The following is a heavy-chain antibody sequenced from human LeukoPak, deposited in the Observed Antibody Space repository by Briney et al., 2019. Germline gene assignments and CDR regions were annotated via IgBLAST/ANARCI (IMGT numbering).Heavy chain of an antibody. V-gene: IGHV3-48*01. D-gene: IGHD2-21*02. Sequence: PGGSLRLSCAASGFTFSSYSMNWVRQAPGKGLEWVSYISSSSSTIYYADSVKGRFTISRDNAKNSLYLQMNSLRAEDTAVYYCARDRVMGDQKLIYYYYYYMDVWGKGTTVTVSS. CDR3: ARDRVMGDQKLIYYYYYYMDV. J-gene: IGHJ6*03. CDR2: ISSSSSTI. CDR1: GFTFSSYS.